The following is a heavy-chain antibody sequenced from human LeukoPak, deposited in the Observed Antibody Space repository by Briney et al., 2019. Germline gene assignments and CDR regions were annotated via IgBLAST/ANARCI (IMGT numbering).Heavy chain of an antibody. CDR1: GGSISSGSYC. Sequence: SETLSLTCTVSGGSISSGSYCWSCLRQPAGQGLEWVGRIYTSGSTNYNPSLKSRVTISVDTSKNQFSLKLSSVTAADTAVYYCARESGGRGDYWGQGTLVTVSS. V-gene: IGHV4-61*02. CDR3: ARESGGRGDY. D-gene: IGHD1-26*01. CDR2: IYTSGST. J-gene: IGHJ4*02.